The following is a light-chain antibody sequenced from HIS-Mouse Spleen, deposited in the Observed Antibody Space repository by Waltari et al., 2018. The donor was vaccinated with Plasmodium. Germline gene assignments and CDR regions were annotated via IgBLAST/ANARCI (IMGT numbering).Light chain of an antibody. CDR2: EDS. J-gene: IGLJ3*02. Sequence: SYELTQPPSVSVSPGQTARITCSGDPLPKKYAYWYQQKSGQAPGLVIYEDSKRPSGIPVRFSGASSGTMATLTSSGAQVEDEADYYSYATDSSGNHRVFGGGTKLTVL. V-gene: IGLV3-10*01. CDR1: PLPKKY. CDR3: YATDSSGNHRV.